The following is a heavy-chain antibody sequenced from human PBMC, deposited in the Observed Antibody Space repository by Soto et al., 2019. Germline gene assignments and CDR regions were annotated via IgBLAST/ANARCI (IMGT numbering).Heavy chain of an antibody. V-gene: IGHV3-23*01. D-gene: IGHD3-22*01. Sequence: GGSLRLSCAVSGFTFSSHVMSWVRQAPGKGLEWVSAISGSGGSTYYADSVKGRFTISRDNSKNTLYLQMNRLRADDTAVYYCAKVGYYDSSGHNWFDPWGQGTLVTVSS. CDR2: ISGSGGST. CDR1: GFTFSSHV. J-gene: IGHJ5*02. CDR3: AKVGYYDSSGHNWFDP.